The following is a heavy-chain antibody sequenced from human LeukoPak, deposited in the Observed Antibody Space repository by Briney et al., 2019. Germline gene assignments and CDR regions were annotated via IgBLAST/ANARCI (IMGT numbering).Heavy chain of an antibody. J-gene: IGHJ6*04. CDR2: IYTSGST. V-gene: IGHV4-4*07. CDR3: ASFRTDV. Sequence: PSETLSLTCTVSGASISGYYWTWIRQSPEKGLEWIGRIYTSGSTNYNPSLKSRVTMSVDTSKNQFSLKLSSVTAADTAVYYCASFRTDVWGKGTTVTVSS. CDR1: GASISGYY.